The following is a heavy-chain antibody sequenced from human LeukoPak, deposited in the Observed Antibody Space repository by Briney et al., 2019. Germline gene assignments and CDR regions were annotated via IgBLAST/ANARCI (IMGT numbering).Heavy chain of an antibody. J-gene: IGHJ6*02. D-gene: IGHD6-6*01. CDR1: GFTFSNYW. CDR3: ARLAARQILGYYGMDV. V-gene: IGHV3-74*01. Sequence: GGSLRLSCEASGFTFSNYWMHWVRQVPGKGLVWVSRIRSDGGDTTYADFVQGRFTISRDNVKNMLYLQMNSLRAEDTAVYYCARLAARQILGYYGMDVWGQGTTVTVSS. CDR2: IRSDGGDT.